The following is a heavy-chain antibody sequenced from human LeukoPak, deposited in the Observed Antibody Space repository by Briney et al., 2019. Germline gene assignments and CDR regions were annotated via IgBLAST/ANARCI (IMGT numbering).Heavy chain of an antibody. CDR1: RFPLSSYA. D-gene: IGHD1-26*01. CDR2: TSSSDDGT. V-gene: IGHV3-23*01. Sequence: AGSLRLSCAASRFPLSSYAMSWVRQVPGKGLEWVSATSSSDDGTYHADSVRGRFTISRDNSRNTLYLQMNSLRPDDTALYYCARDQASGSRRGDCDYWGQGTLVTVSS. CDR3: ARDQASGSRRGDCDY. J-gene: IGHJ4*02.